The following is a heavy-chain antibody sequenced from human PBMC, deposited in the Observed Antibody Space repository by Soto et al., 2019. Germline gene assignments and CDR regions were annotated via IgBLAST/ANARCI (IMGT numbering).Heavy chain of an antibody. CDR1: GGSISSYY. CDR2: IYYSGST. V-gene: IGHV4-59*12. CDR3: ARGRTYSSSPNDY. Sequence: SETLSLTCTVSGGSISSYYWSWIRQHPGKGLEWIGYIYYSGSTYYNPSLKSRVTISVDTSKNQFSLKLSSVTAADTAVYYCARGRTYSSSPNDYWGQGTLVTVSS. D-gene: IGHD6-13*01. J-gene: IGHJ4*02.